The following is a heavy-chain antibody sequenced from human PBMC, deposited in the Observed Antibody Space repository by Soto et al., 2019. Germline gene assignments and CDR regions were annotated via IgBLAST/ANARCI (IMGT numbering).Heavy chain of an antibody. V-gene: IGHV4-30-4*01. CDR1: GGSISSCDYF. Sequence: SETLSLTCTVSGGSISSCDYFWSWIRQSPVKGLEWIGYISSIGSTYYNPSLKSRVSVSRDTSKNQFSLKLSSVTTTDTAVYYCARGLVIRPYYYHGMDVWGQGTTVNVSS. CDR3: ARGLVIRPYYYHGMDV. J-gene: IGHJ6*02. CDR2: ISSIGST. D-gene: IGHD3-9*01.